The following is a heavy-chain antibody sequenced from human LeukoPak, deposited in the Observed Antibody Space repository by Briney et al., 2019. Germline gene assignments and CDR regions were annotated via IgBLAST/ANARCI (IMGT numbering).Heavy chain of an antibody. Sequence: ASVKVSCKASGYTFTRYGISWVRQAPGQGLQWLGWIRASNGNTNYAQKFRDRVTMSTDTSTGTAYLDVRGLTSDDTAVYYCASDHSNWNYAPDFWGQGTLVIVSS. J-gene: IGHJ4*02. CDR3: ASDHSNWNYAPDF. CDR1: GYTFTRYG. V-gene: IGHV1-18*01. D-gene: IGHD1-7*01. CDR2: IRASNGNT.